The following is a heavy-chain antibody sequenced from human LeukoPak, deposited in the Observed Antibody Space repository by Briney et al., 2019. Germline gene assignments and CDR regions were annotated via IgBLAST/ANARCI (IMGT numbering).Heavy chain of an antibody. CDR2: INPNSGGT. V-gene: IGHV1-2*02. Sequence: ASVKVSCKASGYTFTGYYMHWVRQAPGQGLEWMGWINPNSGGTNYAQKFQGRVTMTRDKSIRTAYMELSRLRSEDTAVYYCAREGASYYYYYYMDVWGKGTTVTVSS. J-gene: IGHJ6*03. CDR3: AREGASYYYYYYMDV. CDR1: GYTFTGYY.